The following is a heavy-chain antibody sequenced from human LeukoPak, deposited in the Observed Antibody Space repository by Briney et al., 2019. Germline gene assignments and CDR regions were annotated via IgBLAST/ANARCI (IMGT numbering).Heavy chain of an antibody. CDR1: GFTFSSYE. V-gene: IGHV3-48*03. Sequence: GGSPRLSCAASGFTFSSYEMNWVRQAPGKGLEWVSYISSSGSTIYYADSVKGRFTISRDNAKNSLYLQMNSLRAEDTAVYYCARDRNWAFDYWGQGTLVTVSS. D-gene: IGHD7-27*01. CDR3: ARDRNWAFDY. J-gene: IGHJ4*02. CDR2: ISSSGSTI.